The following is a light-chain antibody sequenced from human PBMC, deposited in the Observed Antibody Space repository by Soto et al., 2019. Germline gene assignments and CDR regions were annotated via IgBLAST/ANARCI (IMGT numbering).Light chain of an antibody. V-gene: IGLV2-8*01. Sequence: QSVLTQPPSVSGSPGQSVTISCTGTSSDVGFFNYVSWYQHHPGKVPKFLIYEVNKRPSGVPDRFSGSKSGNTASLTVSGLQPEYEAEYFCSSFVDGTSYVFGTGTKVTVL. CDR1: SSDVGFFNY. CDR3: SSFVDGTSYV. J-gene: IGLJ1*01. CDR2: EVN.